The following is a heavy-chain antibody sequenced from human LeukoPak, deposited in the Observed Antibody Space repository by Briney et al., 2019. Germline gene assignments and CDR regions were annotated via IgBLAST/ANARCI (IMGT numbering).Heavy chain of an antibody. V-gene: IGHV3-15*01. CDR1: GFTFSTAW. CDR2: IQSKTEGWTT. CDR3: TTDDYGY. D-gene: IGHD3-16*01. Sequence: GGSLRLSCAASGFTFSTAWMSWVRQTSGKGLEWVGRIQSKTEGWTTDYAAPVKGRFTISRDDSKNTLYLQVNSLKTEDTAVYYCTTDDYGYWGQGTLVNVSS. J-gene: IGHJ4*02.